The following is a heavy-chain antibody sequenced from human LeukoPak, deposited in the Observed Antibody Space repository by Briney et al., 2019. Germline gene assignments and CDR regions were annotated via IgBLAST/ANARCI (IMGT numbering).Heavy chain of an antibody. CDR2: IYTSGST. J-gene: IGHJ5*02. Sequence: SETLSLTCTVSGGSISSYYWSWIRQPPGKGLEWIGRIYTSGSTNYNPSLKSRVTMSVDTSKNQFSLKLSSVTAADTAVYYCARDILGPDIHWFDPWGRGTLVTVSS. D-gene: IGHD3-9*01. V-gene: IGHV4-4*07. CDR1: GGSISSYY. CDR3: ARDILGPDIHWFDP.